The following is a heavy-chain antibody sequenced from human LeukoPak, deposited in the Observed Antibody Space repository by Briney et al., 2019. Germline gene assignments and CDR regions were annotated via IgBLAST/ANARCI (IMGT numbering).Heavy chain of an antibody. J-gene: IGHJ4*02. CDR3: VAMIREVGY. CDR1: GITFSDHD. CDR2: PKNKGNSYTR. Sequence: GGSLRLSCAVSGITFSDHDMDWVRQAPGKGLEWCGRPKNKGNSYTREYAASVKGRFTISRDDSKNSLYLQMNSLKTEDTAVYYCVAMIREVGYWGQGTLVTVSS. D-gene: IGHD3-10*01. V-gene: IGHV3-72*01.